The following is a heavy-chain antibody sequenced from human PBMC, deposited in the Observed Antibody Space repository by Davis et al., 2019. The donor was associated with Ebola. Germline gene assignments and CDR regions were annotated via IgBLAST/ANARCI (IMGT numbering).Heavy chain of an antibody. V-gene: IGHV3-74*01. CDR1: GFTFSSYW. CDR2: INSDGSST. D-gene: IGHD3-22*01. Sequence: GESLKISCAASGFTFSSYWMHWVRQAPGKGLVWVSRINSDGSSTSYADSVKGRFTISRDNAKNTLYLQMNSLRAEDTAVYYCARDTDSSGSPVDYWGQGTLVTVSS. CDR3: ARDTDSSGSPVDY. J-gene: IGHJ4*02.